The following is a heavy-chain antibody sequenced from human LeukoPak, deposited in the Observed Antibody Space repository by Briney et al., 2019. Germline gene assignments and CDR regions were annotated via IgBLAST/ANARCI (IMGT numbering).Heavy chain of an antibody. Sequence: ASVKVSCKASGYTLTSYYMHWVRQAPGQGLEWMGIINPSGDSTSFAQKFQGRVTLTRDTSTSTVYMELSSLRSEDTAVYYCARVGPSGSYYFDYWGQGTLVTVSS. CDR3: ARVGPSGSYYFDY. J-gene: IGHJ4*02. V-gene: IGHV1-46*01. CDR2: INPSGDST. D-gene: IGHD1-26*01. CDR1: GYTLTSYY.